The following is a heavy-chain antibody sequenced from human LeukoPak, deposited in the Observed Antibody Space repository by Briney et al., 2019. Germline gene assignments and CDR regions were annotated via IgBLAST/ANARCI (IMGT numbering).Heavy chain of an antibody. J-gene: IGHJ6*02. V-gene: IGHV1-18*01. CDR3: ARDPDRDYYDSSGYYPLTVYYYGMDV. CDR1: GYTFTSYG. D-gene: IGHD3-22*01. CDR2: ISAYNGNT. Sequence: ASVKVSCKASGYTFTSYGISWVRQAPGQGLEWMGWISAYNGNTNYAQKLQGRVTMTTDTSTSTAYMELRSLRSDDTAVYYCARDPDRDYYDSSGYYPLTVYYYGMDVWGQGTTVTVSS.